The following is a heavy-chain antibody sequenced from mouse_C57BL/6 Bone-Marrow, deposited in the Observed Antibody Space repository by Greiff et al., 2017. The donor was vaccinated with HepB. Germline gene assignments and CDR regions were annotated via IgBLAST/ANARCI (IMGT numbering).Heavy chain of an antibody. CDR2: IWTGGGT. CDR1: GFSLTSYA. V-gene: IGHV2-9-1*01. Sequence: QVQLQESGPGLVAPSQSLSITCTVSGFSLTSYAISWVRQPPGKGLEWLGVIWTGGGTNYNSALKSRLSISKDNSKSQVFLKMNSLQTDDTARYYCARIYYDYDIGYFDVWGTGTTVTVSS. J-gene: IGHJ1*03. CDR3: ARIYYDYDIGYFDV. D-gene: IGHD2-4*01.